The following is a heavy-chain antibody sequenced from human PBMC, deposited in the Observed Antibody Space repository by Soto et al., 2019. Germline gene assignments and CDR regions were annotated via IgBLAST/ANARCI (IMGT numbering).Heavy chain of an antibody. CDR3: ARVPAVASTIPSLWFDP. Sequence: SETLSLTCNVSGGSISRYYWSWIRQPPGKGLEWIGYIHYSGSTKYNPSLKSRVTISVDTSKNQFSLKLTSVAAADTAVYFCARVPAVASTIPSLWFDPWGQGTLVTVSS. D-gene: IGHD6-19*01. V-gene: IGHV4-59*01. CDR1: GGSISRYY. CDR2: IHYSGST. J-gene: IGHJ5*02.